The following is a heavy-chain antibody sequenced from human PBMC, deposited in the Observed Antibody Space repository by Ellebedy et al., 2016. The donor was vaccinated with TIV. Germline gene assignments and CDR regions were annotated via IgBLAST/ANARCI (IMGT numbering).Heavy chain of an antibody. V-gene: IGHV1-2*04. D-gene: IGHD3-9*01. CDR1: GYTFTGYY. CDR2: INPNSGGT. J-gene: IGHJ1*01. Sequence: ASVKVSCXASGYTFTGYYMHWVRQAPGQGLEWMGWINPNSGGTNYAQKFQGWVTMTRDTSISTAYMELSRLRSDDTAVYYCAAGLYYDILTGYGEHWGQGTLVTVSS. CDR3: AAGLYYDILTGYGEH.